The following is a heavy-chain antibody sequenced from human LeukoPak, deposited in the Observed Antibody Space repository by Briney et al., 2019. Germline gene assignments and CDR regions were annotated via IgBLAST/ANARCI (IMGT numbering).Heavy chain of an antibody. CDR3: AELGITMIGGV. CDR2: ISSSCSTI. CDR1: GFTFSSYE. V-gene: IGHV3-48*03. J-gene: IGHJ6*04. D-gene: IGHD3-10*02. Sequence: PGGSLRLSCAASGFTFSSYEMNWVRQAPGQGLERGSYISSSCSTIYYADSVKGRLTISRDIAKNSLYLEMNSLRAEDTAVYYCAELGITMIGGVWGKGTTVTISS.